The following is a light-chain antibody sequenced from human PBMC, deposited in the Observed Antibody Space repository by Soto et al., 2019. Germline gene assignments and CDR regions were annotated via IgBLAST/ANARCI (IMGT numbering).Light chain of an antibody. J-gene: IGKJ5*01. Sequence: EIVLTQSPATLSLSPGERATLSCRASQSVSSYLAWYQQKPGQAPRLLIYDASNRATGIPARFSGSGSGTDFTLTISSLEPADFAVYYWQQSSNWPLITCRQGPRLEIK. V-gene: IGKV3-11*01. CDR1: QSVSSY. CDR2: DAS. CDR3: QQSSNWPLIT.